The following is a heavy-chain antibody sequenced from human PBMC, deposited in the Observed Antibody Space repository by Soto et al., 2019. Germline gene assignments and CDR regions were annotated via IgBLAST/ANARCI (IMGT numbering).Heavy chain of an antibody. Sequence: QVQLVQSGAEVKKPGSSVKVSCKASGGTFSSYAISWVRQAPGQGLEWMGGIIPIFGTTNYALKFQGRVTITADESTSTAYMELSSLRSEDTAVYYCARAPPAAAGAYYFDYWGQGTLVTVSS. CDR1: GGTFSSYA. CDR2: IIPIFGTT. V-gene: IGHV1-69*01. CDR3: ARAPPAAAGAYYFDY. D-gene: IGHD6-13*01. J-gene: IGHJ4*02.